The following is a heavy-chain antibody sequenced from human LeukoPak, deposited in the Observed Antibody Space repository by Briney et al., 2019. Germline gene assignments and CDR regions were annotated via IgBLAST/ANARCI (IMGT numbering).Heavy chain of an antibody. CDR3: ARGHYYGSGLRFLVSGHDYYMDV. Sequence: GGSLRLSCAASGFTFSDYYMSWIRQAPGKGLEWVSYISSSGSTIYYADSVKGRFTISRDNAKNSLYLQMNSLRAEDTAVYYCARGHYYGSGLRFLVSGHDYYMDVWGKGTTVTVSS. V-gene: IGHV3-11*04. J-gene: IGHJ6*03. CDR1: GFTFSDYY. CDR2: ISSSGSTI. D-gene: IGHD3-10*01.